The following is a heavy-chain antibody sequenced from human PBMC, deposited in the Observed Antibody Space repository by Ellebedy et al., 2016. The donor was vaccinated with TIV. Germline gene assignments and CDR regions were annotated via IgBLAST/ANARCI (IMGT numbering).Heavy chain of an antibody. CDR1: GFTFSRHW. V-gene: IGHV3-74*01. Sequence: PGGSLRLSCAASGFTFSRHWMHWIRQAPGKGLVWLSRINGDGGFTSHADFVKGRFTISKDTSKDTVYLQMNSLRVEDTALYYCARDAAPGAPDFFDHWGRGTLVTVSS. CDR3: ARDAAPGAPDFFDH. D-gene: IGHD3-10*01. CDR2: INGDGGFT. J-gene: IGHJ4*02.